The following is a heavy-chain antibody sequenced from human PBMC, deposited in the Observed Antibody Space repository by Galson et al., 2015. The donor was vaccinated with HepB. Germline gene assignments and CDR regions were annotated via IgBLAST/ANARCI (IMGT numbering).Heavy chain of an antibody. J-gene: IGHJ4*02. D-gene: IGHD2-15*01. Sequence: SLRLSCAASGFTFSSYAMSWVRQAPGKGLEWVSAISGSGGSTYYADSVKGRFTISRGNSKNTLYLQMNSLRAEDTAVYYCAKVYGASGGSRQSDYWGQGTLVTVSS. CDR3: AKVYGASGGSRQSDY. CDR1: GFTFSSYA. CDR2: ISGSGGST. V-gene: IGHV3-23*01.